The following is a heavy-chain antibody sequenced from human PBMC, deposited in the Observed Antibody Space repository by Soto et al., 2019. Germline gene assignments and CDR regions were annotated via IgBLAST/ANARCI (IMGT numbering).Heavy chain of an antibody. CDR1: GFTFSSYA. V-gene: IGHV3-23*01. Sequence: EVQLLESGGGLVQPGGSLRLSCAASGFTFSSYAMSWVRQAPGKGLEWVSAISGSGGSTYYADSVKGRFTISRDNSKNRLYLQMNSLRAEDTAVYYCAKGIAVAGTRSYFAYWGQGTLVTVSS. CDR2: ISGSGGST. D-gene: IGHD6-19*01. J-gene: IGHJ4*02. CDR3: AKGIAVAGTRSYFAY.